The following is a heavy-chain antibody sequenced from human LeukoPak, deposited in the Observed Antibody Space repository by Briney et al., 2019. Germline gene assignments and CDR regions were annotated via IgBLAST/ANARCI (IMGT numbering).Heavy chain of an antibody. J-gene: IGHJ5*02. CDR3: ARGSSSPHWFDP. V-gene: IGHV4-34*01. CDR2: INHSGST. Sequence: SETLSLTCAVYGGSFSGYYWSWIRQPPGKGLEWIGEINHSGSTNYNPSLKSRVTISVDTSKNQFSLKLSSVTAADSAVYHCARGSSSPHWFDPWGQGTLVTVSS. CDR1: GGSFSGYY. D-gene: IGHD6-13*01.